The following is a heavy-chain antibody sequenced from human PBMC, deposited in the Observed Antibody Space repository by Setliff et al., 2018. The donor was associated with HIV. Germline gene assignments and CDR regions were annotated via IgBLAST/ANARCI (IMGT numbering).Heavy chain of an antibody. V-gene: IGHV4-59*11. CDR2: IYYSGST. D-gene: IGHD3-3*01. CDR1: GGSMRSHY. Sequence: KPSETLSLTCTVSGGSMRSHYWSWIRQPPGKGLEWIGYIYYSGSTKHNPSLKSRVTISIDTSKNQFSLKLSSVTAADTAVYYCARGVERNYFYYYYMDFWGKGTTVTVSS. CDR3: ARGVERNYFYYYYMDF. J-gene: IGHJ6*03.